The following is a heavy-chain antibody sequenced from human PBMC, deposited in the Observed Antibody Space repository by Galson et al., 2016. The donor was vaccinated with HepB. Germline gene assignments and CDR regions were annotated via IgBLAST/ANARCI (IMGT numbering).Heavy chain of an antibody. Sequence: SETLSLTCAVSGGSISSSKWWSWVRQPPGKGLEWNGEISHSGSTNFNPSLKSRVTISIDKSQNQFSLKLSSVTAADTAVYYCARGGFGWLFRDALDIWGQGTMVTVSS. CDR3: ARGGFGWLFRDALDI. V-gene: IGHV4-4*02. CDR2: ISHSGST. J-gene: IGHJ3*02. CDR1: GGSISSSKW. D-gene: IGHD3-9*01.